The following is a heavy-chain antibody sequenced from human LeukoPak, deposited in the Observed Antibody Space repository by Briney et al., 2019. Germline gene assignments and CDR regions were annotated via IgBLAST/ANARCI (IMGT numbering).Heavy chain of an antibody. Sequence: ASVKVSCKVSGYTLTELSMHWVRQAPGKGLEWMGGFDPEDGETIYAQKFQGRVTMTRDTSISTAYMELSRLRSDDTAVYYCARDGRLRLGELSYYAFDIWGQGTMVTVSS. V-gene: IGHV1-24*01. CDR1: GYTLTELS. J-gene: IGHJ3*02. CDR3: ARDGRLRLGELSYYAFDI. CDR2: FDPEDGET. D-gene: IGHD3-16*02.